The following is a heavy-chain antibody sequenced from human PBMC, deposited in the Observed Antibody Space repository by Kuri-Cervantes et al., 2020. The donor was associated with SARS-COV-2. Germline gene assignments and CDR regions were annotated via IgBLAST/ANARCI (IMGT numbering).Heavy chain of an antibody. V-gene: IGHV3-48*04. D-gene: IGHD3-9*01. CDR1: GFIFSSHS. CDR3: ARDRTILDYFDY. CDR2: ISSSSSTI. Sequence: GGSLRLSCAASGFIFSSHSMNWVRQAPGKGLEWVSYISSSSSTIYYADSVKGRFTISRDNAKNTLYLQMNSLRAEDTAVYYCARDRTILDYFDYWGQGTLVTVSS. J-gene: IGHJ4*02.